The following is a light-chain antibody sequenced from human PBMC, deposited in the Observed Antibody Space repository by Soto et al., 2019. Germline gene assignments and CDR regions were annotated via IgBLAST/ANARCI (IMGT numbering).Light chain of an antibody. CDR2: EAT. CDR3: CSYAGSNNVI. CDR1: STDVGTHNL. Sequence: QSALTQPASVSESPGQSITISCTGSSTDVGTHNLVSWYQQHPGKAPKLIIYEATKRPSGVPNRFSGSKSGNTASLTISGLQTEDEADYYCCSYAGSNNVIFGAGTKLTVL. J-gene: IGLJ2*01. V-gene: IGLV2-23*01.